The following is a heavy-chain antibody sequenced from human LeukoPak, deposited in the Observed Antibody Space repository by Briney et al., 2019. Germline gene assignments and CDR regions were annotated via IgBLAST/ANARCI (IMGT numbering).Heavy chain of an antibody. V-gene: IGHV3-23*01. J-gene: IGHJ4*02. CDR3: AKAAREVVVTASFDY. Sequence: GGSLRHSCAASGFTFSSYAMSWVRQAPGKGLEWVSAISGSGGSTYYADSVKGRFTISRDNSKNTLYLQMNSLRAEDTAVYYCAKAAREVVVTASFDYWGQGTLVTVSS. CDR2: ISGSGGST. D-gene: IGHD2-21*02. CDR1: GFTFSSYA.